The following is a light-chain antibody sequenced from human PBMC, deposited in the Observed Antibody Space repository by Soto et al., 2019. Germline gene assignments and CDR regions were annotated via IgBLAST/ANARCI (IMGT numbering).Light chain of an antibody. CDR1: SSDVGGYNY. Sequence: QSALTQPPSASGSPGQSVTISCTGTSSDVGGYNYVSWYQQHPGKAPKLMINEVSKRPSGVPDRFSGSKSGNTASLTVSGLQVEVEADYYCSSFGASNNLLFGGGTKVTVL. CDR2: EVS. CDR3: SSFGASNNLL. J-gene: IGLJ2*01. V-gene: IGLV2-8*01.